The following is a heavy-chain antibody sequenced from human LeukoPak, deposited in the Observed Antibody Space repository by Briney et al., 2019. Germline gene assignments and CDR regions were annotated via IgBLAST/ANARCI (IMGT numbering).Heavy chain of an antibody. J-gene: IGHJ6*03. CDR1: GGTFSSYA. D-gene: IGHD3-3*01. CDR2: IIPIFGTA. Sequence: ASVKVSCKXSGGTFSSYAISWVRQAPGQGLEWMGGIIPIFGTANYSQKFQGRVTITADESTSTAYMELSSLRSEDTAVYYCARTIFGVVFNYYYYMGVWGKGTTVTVSS. CDR3: ARTIFGVVFNYYYYMGV. V-gene: IGHV1-69*13.